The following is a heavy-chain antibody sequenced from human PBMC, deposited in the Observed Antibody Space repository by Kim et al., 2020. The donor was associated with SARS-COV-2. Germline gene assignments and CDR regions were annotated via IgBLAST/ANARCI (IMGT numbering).Heavy chain of an antibody. Sequence: QKVQGRVTITADTSTSTAYMELSSLRSECTAVYYCARHRRRDGYVNWFDPWGQGTLVTVSS. V-gene: IGHV1-69*02. J-gene: IGHJ5*02. D-gene: IGHD5-12*01. CDR3: ARHRRRDGYVNWFDP.